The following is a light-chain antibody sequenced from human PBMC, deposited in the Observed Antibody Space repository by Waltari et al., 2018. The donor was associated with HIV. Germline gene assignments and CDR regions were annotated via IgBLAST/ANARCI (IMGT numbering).Light chain of an antibody. Sequence: ETVITQSTGALSVSPGERVTLSCRASQSVSTNLAGYQQKPGQPPRLLIYGASARATDGPARFSGSGSGTEFNLTIAALRSEDLAVYFCQQYNSWPLTFGPGSKVNIK. V-gene: IGKV3-15*01. CDR3: QQYNSWPLT. CDR1: QSVSTN. J-gene: IGKJ3*01. CDR2: GAS.